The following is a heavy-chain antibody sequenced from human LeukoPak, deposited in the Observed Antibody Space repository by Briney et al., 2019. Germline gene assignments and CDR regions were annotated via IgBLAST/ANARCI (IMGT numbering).Heavy chain of an antibody. CDR3: ARGVPGGDDSSGYFDY. CDR1: GFTFSSYA. V-gene: IGHV3-23*01. Sequence: AGGSLRLSCAASGFTFSSYAMSWVRQAPGKGLEWVSAISGSGGSTYYADSVKGRFTISRDNSKNTLYLQMNSLRAEDTAVYYCARGVPGGDDSSGYFDYWGQGTLVTVSS. D-gene: IGHD3-22*01. CDR2: ISGSGGST. J-gene: IGHJ4*02.